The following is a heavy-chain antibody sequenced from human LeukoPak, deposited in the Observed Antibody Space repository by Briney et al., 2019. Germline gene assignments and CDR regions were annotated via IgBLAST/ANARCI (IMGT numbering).Heavy chain of an antibody. J-gene: IGHJ3*02. Sequence: ASVKVSCKASGYTFTSYDINWVRQATGQGLEWMGWMNPNSGNTGYAQKFQGRVTMTRNTSISTAYMELSSLRSEDTAVYYCARDRSPGGGYDDAFDIWGQGTMVTVSS. CDR2: MNPNSGNT. D-gene: IGHD5-12*01. V-gene: IGHV1-8*01. CDR1: GYTFTSYD. CDR3: ARDRSPGGGYDDAFDI.